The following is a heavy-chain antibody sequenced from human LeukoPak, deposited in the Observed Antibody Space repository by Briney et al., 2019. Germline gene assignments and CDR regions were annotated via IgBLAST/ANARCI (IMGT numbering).Heavy chain of an antibody. CDR2: ISPSGGIT. CDR3: ARLETTPYYFDY. V-gene: IGHV3-23*01. D-gene: IGHD1-1*01. Sequence: GGSLRLSCAASGFTFRSHGMNWVRQAAGKGLEWVSGISPSGGITYYRDSVKGRFSISRDNSKNTVSLQMNSLRAEDTAVYYCARLETTPYYFDYWGQGTLVTVSS. CDR1: GFTFRSHG. J-gene: IGHJ4*02.